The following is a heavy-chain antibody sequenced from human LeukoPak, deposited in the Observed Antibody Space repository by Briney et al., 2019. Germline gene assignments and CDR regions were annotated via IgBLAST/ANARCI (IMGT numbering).Heavy chain of an antibody. V-gene: IGHV4-39*07. CDR3: ARSAIAAAGWYFDY. Sequence: SETLSLTCTVSGGSISSSSYYWGWIRQPPGKGLEWIGNIYYSGSTCYNPSLKSRVTISVDTSKSQFSLKVRSVTAADTAVYYCARSAIAAAGWYFDYWGQGTLVTVSS. J-gene: IGHJ4*02. D-gene: IGHD6-13*01. CDR1: GGSISSSSYY. CDR2: IYYSGST.